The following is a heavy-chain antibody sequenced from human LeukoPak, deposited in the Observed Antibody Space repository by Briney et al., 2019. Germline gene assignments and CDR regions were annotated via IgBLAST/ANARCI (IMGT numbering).Heavy chain of an antibody. D-gene: IGHD3-10*01. Sequence: SETLSLTCTVSGGSISSYYWSWIRQPAGKGLEWIGRIYISGSGSTNYNPSLKSRVTMSVDTSKNQFSLKLSSVTAADTAVYYCAREYQSGLLWFGESSSHYYMDVWGKGTTVTISS. V-gene: IGHV4-4*07. J-gene: IGHJ6*03. CDR3: AREYQSGLLWFGESSSHYYMDV. CDR1: GGSISSYY. CDR2: IYISGSGST.